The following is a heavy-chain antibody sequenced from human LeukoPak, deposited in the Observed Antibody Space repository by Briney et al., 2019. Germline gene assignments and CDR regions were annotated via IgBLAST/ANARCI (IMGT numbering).Heavy chain of an antibody. V-gene: IGHV3-21*01. CDR2: ISSNSIYV. CDR1: GFTFSNYA. CDR3: ARERGGTYGDYGYYYYGMDV. D-gene: IGHD4-17*01. J-gene: IGHJ6*02. Sequence: GGSLRLSCAASGFTFSNYAMNWVRQAPGKGLEWVSSISSNSIYVFYADSMKGRFTISRDNAKNSLYLQMNSLRAEDTAVYYCARERGGTYGDYGYYYYGMDVWGQGTTVTVSS.